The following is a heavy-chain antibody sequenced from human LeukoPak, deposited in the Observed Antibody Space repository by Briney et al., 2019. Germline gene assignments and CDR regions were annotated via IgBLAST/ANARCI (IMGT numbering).Heavy chain of an antibody. D-gene: IGHD1-26*01. V-gene: IGHV4-59*01. J-gene: IGHJ4*02. CDR2: ISYSGGA. Sequence: SATLSLTCTVSGGSISSYYWSWIRQPPGKGLEWIGYISYSGGASYNPSLKSRVTISVDTSKNQFSLKLSSVTSADTAVYYCARTAATLFDYWGQGTLVTVSS. CDR3: ARTAATLFDY. CDR1: GGSISSYY.